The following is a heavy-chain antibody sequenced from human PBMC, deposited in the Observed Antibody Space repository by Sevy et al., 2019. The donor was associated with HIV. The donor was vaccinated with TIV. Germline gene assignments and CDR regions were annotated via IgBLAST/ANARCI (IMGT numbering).Heavy chain of an antibody. D-gene: IGHD4-17*01. CDR3: SRWGSDYIRDY. CDR1: GFNFRDYA. CDR2: IRTAAYGGAT. J-gene: IGHJ4*02. V-gene: IGHV3-49*03. Sequence: GGSLRLSCSTSGFNFRDYAIGWFLQAPGEGLEWVGHIRTAAYGGATEYGASVKGRFSLSRDDSKSIAYLQMNNLYTEDTAVYYCSRWGSDYIRDYWGQGTLVTVSS.